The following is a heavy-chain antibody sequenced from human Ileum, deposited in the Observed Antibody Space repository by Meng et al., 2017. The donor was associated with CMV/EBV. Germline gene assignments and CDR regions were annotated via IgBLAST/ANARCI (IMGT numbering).Heavy chain of an antibody. Sequence: QVQLVQSGAEVKKPGDAVKVSCKASGYNFSSYDINWVRQAGGQGLEWMGWTKPRSGKTGSAQTFQGRLTMTMNTAIGTAYMELSSLRSEDTAVYYCARNGIFFDYWGQGALVTVSS. D-gene: IGHD1-1*01. J-gene: IGHJ4*02. CDR2: TKPRSGKT. V-gene: IGHV1-8*01. CDR3: ARNGIFFDY. CDR1: GYNFSSYD.